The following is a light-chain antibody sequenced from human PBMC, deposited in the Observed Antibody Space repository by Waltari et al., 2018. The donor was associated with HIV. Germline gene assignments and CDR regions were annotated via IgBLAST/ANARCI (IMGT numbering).Light chain of an antibody. J-gene: IGKJ1*01. CDR2: KAS. Sequence: DIQMTQSPSTLSASVGDRDTITCRASQSINSWLAWYQQKPGKAPKLLIYKASSLESGVPSRFSGSGSGTEFTLTISSLQPDDFATYYCQQYNSYTWTFGQGTKVEI. CDR3: QQYNSYTWT. CDR1: QSINSW. V-gene: IGKV1-5*03.